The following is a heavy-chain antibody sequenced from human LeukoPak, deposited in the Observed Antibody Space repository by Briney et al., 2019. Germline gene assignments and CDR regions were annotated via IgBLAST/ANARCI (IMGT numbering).Heavy chain of an antibody. CDR2: ISGNNDNP. CDR1: GYTFSNFG. CDR3: ARDGTSTDDY. Sequence: ASVKVSCKASGYTFSNFGTNWVRQAPGQGLEWIAWISGNNDNPNYGQKFQGRFTVTTDSSTSTAYMELRNLRSDDTAVYYCARDGTSTDDYWGQGTLVTVSS. D-gene: IGHD2-2*01. J-gene: IGHJ4*02. V-gene: IGHV1-18*01.